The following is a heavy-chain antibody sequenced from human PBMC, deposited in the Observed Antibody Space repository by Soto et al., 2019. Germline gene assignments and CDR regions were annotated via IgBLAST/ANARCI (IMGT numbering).Heavy chain of an antibody. V-gene: IGHV4-31*03. CDR1: GESISSGGYY. D-gene: IGHD6-6*01. Sequence: QVQLQESGPGLVKASQTLSLICSVSGESISSGGYYWSWIRHHPGKGLEWIGYIYDSESAYYNPSLKSRVTISMDTSKNHFAMKLSSVTAADTAVYYCVRASSSSSAADYWGPGTLITVSS. J-gene: IGHJ4*02. CDR2: IYDSESA. CDR3: VRASSSSSAADY.